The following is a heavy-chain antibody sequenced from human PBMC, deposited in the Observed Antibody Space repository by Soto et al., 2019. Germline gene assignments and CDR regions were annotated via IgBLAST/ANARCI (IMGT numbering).Heavy chain of an antibody. D-gene: IGHD3-22*01. J-gene: IGHJ4*02. CDR3: AGRASRYYYDSSGYFDY. V-gene: IGHV4-4*02. CDR2: IYHSGST. CDR1: GGSISTSNW. Sequence: PSETLSLTCAVSGGSISTSNWWSWVRQPPGKGLEWIGYIYHSGSTYYNPSLKSRVTISVDTSKNQFSLKLSSVTAADTAVYYCAGRASRYYYDSSGYFDYWGQGTLVTVSS.